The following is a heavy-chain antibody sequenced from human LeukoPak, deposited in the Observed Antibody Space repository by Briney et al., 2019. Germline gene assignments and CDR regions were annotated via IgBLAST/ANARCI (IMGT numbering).Heavy chain of an antibody. D-gene: IGHD4-11*01. CDR1: GFTFSDYW. Sequence: GGSLRLSCAASGFTFSDYWMHWVRQAPGKGLVWVSRINPDGSSASYADSVKGRFTISRDNAKNTLYLQMNSLRAEDAAVYYCARFKVTVTSIPWGQGTLVTVSS. CDR3: ARFKVTVTSIP. CDR2: INPDGSSA. V-gene: IGHV3-74*01. J-gene: IGHJ5*02.